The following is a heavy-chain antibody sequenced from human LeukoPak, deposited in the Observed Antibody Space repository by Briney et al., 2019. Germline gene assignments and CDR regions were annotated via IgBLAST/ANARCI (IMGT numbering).Heavy chain of an antibody. V-gene: IGHV3-23*01. D-gene: IGHD3-10*01. Sequence: GGSLRLSCAASGFTFTTYAMSWVRQAPGKGLEWVSAITGGGTTFYADSVKGRFTISRDNSKNTLDLQMNSLRAEDTAVYYCARHEPYNSGSHYDYWGQGTLVTVSS. J-gene: IGHJ4*02. CDR2: ITGGGTT. CDR3: ARHEPYNSGSHYDY. CDR1: GFTFTTYA.